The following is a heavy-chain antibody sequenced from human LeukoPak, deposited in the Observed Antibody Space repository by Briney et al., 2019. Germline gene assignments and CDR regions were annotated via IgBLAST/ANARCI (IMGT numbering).Heavy chain of an antibody. D-gene: IGHD2-2*01. CDR3: ARGIPYQLLGAYFDY. Sequence: GGSLSLSCAASGFTVSSNYMSWVRQAPGKGLEWVSVIYSGGSTYYADSVKGQFAISRDNSKNTLYLQMNSLRAEDTAVYYCARGIPYQLLGAYFDYWGQGTLVTVSS. CDR2: IYSGGST. V-gene: IGHV3-53*01. J-gene: IGHJ4*02. CDR1: GFTVSSNY.